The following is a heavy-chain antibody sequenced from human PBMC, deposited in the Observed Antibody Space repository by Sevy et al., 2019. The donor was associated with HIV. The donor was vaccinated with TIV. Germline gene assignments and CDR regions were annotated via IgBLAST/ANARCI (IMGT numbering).Heavy chain of an antibody. D-gene: IGHD5-12*01. CDR1: GYTFDSYG. J-gene: IGHJ5*02. V-gene: IGHV1-18*01. CDR2: ISTYNSNK. CDR3: ARGVSVVPTPRVWFDP. Sequence: ASVKVSCKASGYTFDSYGINWVRQAPGQGLEWMGWISTYNSNKNYAQKFQGRVTMTTDTSTSTAYMELTSLISDDTAVYYCARGVSVVPTPRVWFDPWGRGPLVPVSS.